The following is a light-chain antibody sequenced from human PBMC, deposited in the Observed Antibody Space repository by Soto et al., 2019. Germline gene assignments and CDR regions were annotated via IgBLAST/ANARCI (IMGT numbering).Light chain of an antibody. Sequence: IVMTQSPLSLPVTPGEPASISCRSSQSLLHSNGYNYLDWYLQKPGQSPQLLIYLGSNRASGVPDRFSGSGSGTDFTLKISRVEAEDVGVYYCMQALRTWTFGQGTKV. V-gene: IGKV2-28*01. CDR2: LGS. CDR1: QSLLHSNGYNY. J-gene: IGKJ1*01. CDR3: MQALRTWT.